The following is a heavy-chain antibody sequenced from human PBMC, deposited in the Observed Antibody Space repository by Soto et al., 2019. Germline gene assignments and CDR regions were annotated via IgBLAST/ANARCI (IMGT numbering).Heavy chain of an antibody. CDR3: ASHFTGVLVLGTSPPGGDNFGWDV. D-gene: IGHD2-8*02. CDR1: GGTFSRYT. CDR2: IIPIVDIP. V-gene: IGHV1-69*02. J-gene: IGHJ6*02. Sequence: QVQLVQSGAEVKKPGSSVKVSCKASGGTFSRYTFTWVRQAPGQGLEWMGRIIPIVDIPNYAQKFQGSVTITADKSTRTAYMELSRLTSDDTAVYYCASHFTGVLVLGTSPPGGDNFGWDVWGQGTTVSVS.